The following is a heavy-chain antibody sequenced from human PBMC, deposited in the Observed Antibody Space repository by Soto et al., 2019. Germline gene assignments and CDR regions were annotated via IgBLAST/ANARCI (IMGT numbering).Heavy chain of an antibody. V-gene: IGHV5-10-1*01. J-gene: IGHJ4*02. D-gene: IGHD3-22*01. CDR3: ARVDTYYYDSSGYYGFEY. CDR2: IDPSDSYT. CDR1: GYSFTSYW. Sequence: GESLKISCKGSGYSFTSYWISWVRQMPGKGLEWMGRIDPSDSYTNYSPSFQGQVTISADKSISTAYLQWSSLKASDTAMYYCARVDTYYYDSSGYYGFEYWGQGTLVTVSS.